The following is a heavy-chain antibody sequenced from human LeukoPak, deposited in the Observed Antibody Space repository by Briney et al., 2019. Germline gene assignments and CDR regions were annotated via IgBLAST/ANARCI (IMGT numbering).Heavy chain of an antibody. CDR3: ARGGRIAVARRFGY. J-gene: IGHJ4*02. V-gene: IGHV4-34*01. CDR1: GGSFSGYY. D-gene: IGHD6-19*01. CDR2: INHSGST. Sequence: PSETLSVTCAVYGGSFSGYYWSWIRQPPGEGLEWIGEINHSGSTNYNPSLKSRVTISVDTSKNQFSLKLSSVTAADTAVYYWARGGRIAVARRFGYWGQGTLATVSS.